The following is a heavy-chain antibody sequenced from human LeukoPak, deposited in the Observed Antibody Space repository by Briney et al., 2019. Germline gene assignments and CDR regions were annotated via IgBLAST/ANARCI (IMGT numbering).Heavy chain of an antibody. CDR2: ISAYNGNT. CDR3: ARVMAPYTYYYGSSGYSGLDY. Sequence: GASVKVSCKASGYTFTGYGISWVRQAPGQGLEWMGWISAYNGNTNYAQKLQGRVTMTTDTSTSTAYMELRSLRSDDTAVYYCARVMAPYTYYYGSSGYSGLDYWGQGTLVTVSS. V-gene: IGHV1-18*01. CDR1: GYTFTGYG. D-gene: IGHD3-22*01. J-gene: IGHJ4*02.